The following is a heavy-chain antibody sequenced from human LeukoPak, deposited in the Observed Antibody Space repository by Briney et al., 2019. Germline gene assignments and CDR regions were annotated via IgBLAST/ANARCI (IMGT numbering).Heavy chain of an antibody. CDR3: VRDYTYGSGLPYYDALDI. D-gene: IGHD2-2*02. J-gene: IGHJ3*02. V-gene: IGHV3-7*01. Sequence: GGSLRLSCAVSGFTFNDHWMAWVRQAPGKGLEWVANIKPDESERNYVDSVKGRVTISRDSAKNSVFLQMNSLRAEDTAVYYCVRDYTYGSGLPYYDALDIWGQGTMVTVSS. CDR1: GFTFNDHW. CDR2: IKPDESER.